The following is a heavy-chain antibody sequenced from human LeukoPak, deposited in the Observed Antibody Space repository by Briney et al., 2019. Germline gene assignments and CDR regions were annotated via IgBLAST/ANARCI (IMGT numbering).Heavy chain of an antibody. Sequence: ASVKVSCKASGYTFTGYYMHWVRQAPGQGFEWMGWINPNSGGTNYAQKFQGRVTMTRDTSISTAYMELSRLRSDDTAVYYCASEPAAMAEVDYYYGMDVWGQGTTVTVSS. CDR2: INPNSGGT. V-gene: IGHV1-2*02. D-gene: IGHD2-2*01. J-gene: IGHJ6*02. CDR3: ASEPAAMAEVDYYYGMDV. CDR1: GYTFTGYY.